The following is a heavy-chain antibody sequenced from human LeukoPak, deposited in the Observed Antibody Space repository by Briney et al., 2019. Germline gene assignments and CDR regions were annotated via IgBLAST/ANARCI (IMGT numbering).Heavy chain of an antibody. CDR2: INPSGGST. CDR3: AREDVVLVDAVRYYYYGMDV. V-gene: IGHV1-46*01. Sequence: ASVKVSCKASGYNFISYYMHWVRQAPGQGLEWMGIINPSGGSTSYAQKFQDRVTMTRGTSTSTVYMELSSLKSEDTAVYYCAREDVVLVDAVRYYYYGMDVWSQGTTVTVSS. D-gene: IGHD2-8*01. J-gene: IGHJ6*02. CDR1: GYNFISYY.